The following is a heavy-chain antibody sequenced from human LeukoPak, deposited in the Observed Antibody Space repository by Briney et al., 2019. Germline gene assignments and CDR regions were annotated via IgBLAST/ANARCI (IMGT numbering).Heavy chain of an antibody. CDR1: GGSFSGYY. CDR2: INHSGST. D-gene: IGHD1-26*01. Sequence: SSETLSLTCAVYGGSFSGYYWNWIRQPPGKGLEWIGEINHSGSTNYNASLKSRVTISVDTSKNQFSLKLSSVTAADTAVYYCARAERTPPNHSGSSVSFDYWGQGTLVAVSS. V-gene: IGHV4-34*01. J-gene: IGHJ4*02. CDR3: ARAERTPPNHSGSSVSFDY.